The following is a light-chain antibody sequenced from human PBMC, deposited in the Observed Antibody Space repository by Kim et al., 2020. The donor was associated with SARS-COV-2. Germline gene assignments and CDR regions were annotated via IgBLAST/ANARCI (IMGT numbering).Light chain of an antibody. CDR3: QKYDSAPWT. CDR2: AAS. CDR1: LGIRDY. J-gene: IGKJ1*01. Sequence: DTQMTQSPSSLSASVGDRVTITCRASLGIRDYLAWYQQKPGQVPKLLIYAASTLQSGVPLRFSGSGSGTDFTLNISDLQPEDAATYFCQKYDSAPWTFGQGTKVDI. V-gene: IGKV1-27*01.